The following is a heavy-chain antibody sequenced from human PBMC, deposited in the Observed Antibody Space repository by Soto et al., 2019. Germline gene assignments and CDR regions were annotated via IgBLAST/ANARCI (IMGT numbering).Heavy chain of an antibody. CDR3: ARVMAGNWNYGEGYYYGMDV. V-gene: IGHV4-31*03. CDR2: IYYSGST. J-gene: IGHJ6*02. D-gene: IGHD1-7*01. CDR1: GGSISSGGYY. Sequence: PSETLSLTCTVSGGSISSGGYYWSWIRQHPGKGLEWIGYIYYSGSTYYNPSLKSRITINPGTSKNQFSLQLNSVTPEDTAVYYCARVMAGNWNYGEGYYYGMDVWGQGTTVTVSS.